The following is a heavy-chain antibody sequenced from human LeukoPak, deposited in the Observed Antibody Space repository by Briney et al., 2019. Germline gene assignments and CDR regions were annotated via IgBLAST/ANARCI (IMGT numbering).Heavy chain of an antibody. CDR3: ATTAQYSKRDYYRNFDY. J-gene: IGHJ4*02. CDR2: ITGSSTAI. CDR1: GFTFSEYN. D-gene: IGHD1-26*01. V-gene: IGHV3-48*01. Sequence: PGGSLRLSCAASGFTFSEYNMNWVRQVPGKGLEWVSYITGSSTAIYYADSVRGRFTISRDNARNSLFLQMNSLRAEDTAVYYCATTAQYSKRDYYRNFDYWGQGALVTVSS.